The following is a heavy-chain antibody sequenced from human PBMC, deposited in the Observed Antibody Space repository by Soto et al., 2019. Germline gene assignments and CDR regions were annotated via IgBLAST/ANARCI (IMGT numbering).Heavy chain of an antibody. Sequence: EVQLLESGGGLVHPGGSLRLSCATSGFSFSSYAMTWLRQAPGKGLEWVSTISPTGGSTSYADSVTGRFTISRDDSKNTLYRHMNSLRAEDTATYYCAKDLLQWLGGSGPFDYWGQGTLVTVSS. CDR3: AKDLLQWLGGSGPFDY. CDR2: ISPTGGST. CDR1: GFSFSSYA. D-gene: IGHD6-19*01. V-gene: IGHV3-23*01. J-gene: IGHJ4*02.